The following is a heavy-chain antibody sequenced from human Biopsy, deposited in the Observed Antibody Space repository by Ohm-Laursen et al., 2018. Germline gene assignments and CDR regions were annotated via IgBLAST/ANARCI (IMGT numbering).Heavy chain of an antibody. D-gene: IGHD1-26*01. CDR1: GATVTSYA. Sequence: SSVKVSCKPSGATVTSYAISWVRQAPGQGLEWMGRIIPFTGVTNYAQNFQGKVTISADKSPPTVYVELSTLKPDDTAVYYCATDARWDPSLDAFHVWGQGTQVTVS. J-gene: IGHJ3*01. V-gene: IGHV1-69*04. CDR2: IIPFTGVT. CDR3: ATDARWDPSLDAFHV.